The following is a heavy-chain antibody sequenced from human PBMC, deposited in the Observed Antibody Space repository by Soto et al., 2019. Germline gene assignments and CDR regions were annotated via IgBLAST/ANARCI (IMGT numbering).Heavy chain of an antibody. D-gene: IGHD2-2*01. CDR1: GFTFSSYA. CDR2: ISGSGGST. CDR3: AKDPTICSTSCYADYYYYGMDV. J-gene: IGHJ6*02. V-gene: IGHV3-23*01. Sequence: GGSLRLSCAASGFTFSSYAMSWVRQAPGKGLEWVSAISGSGGSTYYADSVKGRFTISRDNSKNTLYLQMNSLRAEDTAVYYCAKDPTICSTSCYADYYYYGMDVWGQGTTVTVSS.